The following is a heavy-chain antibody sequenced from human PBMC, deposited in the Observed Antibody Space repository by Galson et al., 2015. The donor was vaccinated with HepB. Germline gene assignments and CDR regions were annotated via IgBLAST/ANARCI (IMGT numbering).Heavy chain of an antibody. V-gene: IGHV3-73*01. CDR2: IRSKANSYAT. J-gene: IGHJ4*02. CDR3: TPGAVAGTEGGY. CDR1: GVTFSGSA. D-gene: IGHD6-19*01. Sequence: SLRLSCAASGVTFSGSAMHWVRQASGKGLERVGRIRSKANSYATAYAASVKGRFTISRDDSKNTAYLQMNSLKTEDTAVYYCTPGAVAGTEGGYWGQGTLVTVSS.